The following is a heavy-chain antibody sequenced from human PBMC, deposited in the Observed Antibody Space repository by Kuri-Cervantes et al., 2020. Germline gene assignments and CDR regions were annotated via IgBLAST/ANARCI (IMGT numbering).Heavy chain of an antibody. V-gene: IGHV3-9*01. CDR3: AREPIVVVPAARGLLVVSYGMDV. J-gene: IGHJ6*02. Sequence: SQKISCAASGFTFDDYAMHWVRQAPGKGLEWVSGISWNSGSIGYADSVKGRFTISRDNAKNSLYLQMNSLRAEDTAVYYCAREPIVVVPAARGLLVVSYGMDVWGQGTTVTVSS. CDR2: ISWNSGSI. CDR1: GFTFDDYA. D-gene: IGHD2-2*01.